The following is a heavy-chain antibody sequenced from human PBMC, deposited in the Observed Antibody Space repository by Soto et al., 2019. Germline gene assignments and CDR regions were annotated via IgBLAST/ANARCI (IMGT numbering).Heavy chain of an antibody. CDR1: GGSHSSSSYY. CDR3: ARHLWRDAFDI. CDR2: IYHSGST. Sequence: QLQLQESGPGLVKPSETLSLTCTVSGGSHSSSSYYWGWIRQPPGKGLEWIGTIYHSGSTYYNPSLTSRVTISVDTSKNQFSVKVRSVTAADTAVYYCARHLWRDAFDIWGQGTMVTVSS. D-gene: IGHD3-10*01. J-gene: IGHJ3*02. V-gene: IGHV4-39*01.